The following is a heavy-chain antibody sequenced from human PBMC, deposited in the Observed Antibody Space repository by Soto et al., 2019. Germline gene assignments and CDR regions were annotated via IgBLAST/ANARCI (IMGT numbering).Heavy chain of an antibody. CDR2: ISYDGSNK. J-gene: IGHJ4*02. CDR1: GFTFSSYG. V-gene: IGHV3-30*03. D-gene: IGHD7-27*01. CDR3: ARGTGDMDFDY. Sequence: GGSLRLSCAASGFTFSSYGMHWVRQAPGKGLEWVAVISYDGSNKYYADSVKGRVTMTRNTSISTAYMELSSLRSEDTAVYYCARGTGDMDFDYWGQGTLVTVSS.